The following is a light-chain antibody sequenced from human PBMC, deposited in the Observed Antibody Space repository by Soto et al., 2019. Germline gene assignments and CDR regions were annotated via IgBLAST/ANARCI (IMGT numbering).Light chain of an antibody. CDR3: QQYGSSFQT. J-gene: IGKJ2*01. CDR2: GAS. Sequence: EIVLTQSPATLSVSPGERATLSCRASQSVTSNYLAWYQQNPGQAPRLLIYGASFRATGIPDRFSGSGSGTDFTLTISRLEPEDSAVYYCQQYGSSFQTFGQGTKLEIK. V-gene: IGKV3-20*01. CDR1: QSVTSNY.